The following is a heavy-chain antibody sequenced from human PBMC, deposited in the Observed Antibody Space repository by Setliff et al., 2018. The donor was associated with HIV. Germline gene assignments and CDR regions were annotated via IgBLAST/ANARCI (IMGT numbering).Heavy chain of an antibody. CDR1: GFTFSDYY. J-gene: IGHJ6*02. CDR2: ISSSGTTT. V-gene: IGHV3-11*04. D-gene: IGHD2-15*01. Sequence: PGGSLRLSCAGSGSGGSGFTFSDYYMSWVRQAPGKGLEWLSYISSSGTTTYYADSVKGRFTISRDNDKNSLYLQMNSLRAEDTAVYYCARDLQYRYCSGDGCDSLDGDVWGQGTAVTVSS. CDR3: ARDLQYRYCSGDGCDSLDGDV.